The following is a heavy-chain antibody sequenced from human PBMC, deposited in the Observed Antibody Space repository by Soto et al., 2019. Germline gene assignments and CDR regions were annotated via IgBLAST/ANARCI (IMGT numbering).Heavy chain of an antibody. D-gene: IGHD3-9*01. CDR2: IYYSGST. CDR1: GGSISSSSYY. CDR3: ASPGYGRDWLLFDY. V-gene: IGHV4-39*01. J-gene: IGHJ4*02. Sequence: QLQLQESGPGLVKPSETLSLTCTVSGGSISSSSYYWGWIRQPPGKGLEWIGSIYYSGSTYYNPSLKSRVTISVDTSKNQFSLKLSSVTAADTAVYYCASPGYGRDWLLFDYWGQGTLVTVSS.